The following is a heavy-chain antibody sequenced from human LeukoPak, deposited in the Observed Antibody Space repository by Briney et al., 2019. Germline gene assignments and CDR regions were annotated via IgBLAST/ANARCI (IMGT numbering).Heavy chain of an antibody. V-gene: IGHV4-34*01. Sequence: SETLSLTCVLYGGSSSGYYWSWIRQPPGKGLEWIGEINHSGSTNYNPSLKSRVTISVDTSKNQFSLKLSSVTAADTAVYYCARDRDWFDPWGQGTLVTVSS. CDR3: ARDRDWFDP. CDR2: INHSGST. CDR1: GGSSSGYY. J-gene: IGHJ5*02.